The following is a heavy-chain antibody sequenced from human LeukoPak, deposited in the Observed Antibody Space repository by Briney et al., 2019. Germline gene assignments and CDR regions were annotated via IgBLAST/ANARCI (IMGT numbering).Heavy chain of an antibody. V-gene: IGHV3-53*01. CDR1: GFTVRSNY. D-gene: IGHD6-19*01. CDR2: IYSGAST. J-gene: IGHJ4*02. CDR3: ARDSSAANY. Sequence: PGGSLRLSCAASGFTVRSNYMSCVRQAPGKGLEWVSVIYSGASTYYADSVKGRFTISRDNSKNTLYLQMNSLRAEDTAVYYCARDSSAANYWGQGTLVTDSS.